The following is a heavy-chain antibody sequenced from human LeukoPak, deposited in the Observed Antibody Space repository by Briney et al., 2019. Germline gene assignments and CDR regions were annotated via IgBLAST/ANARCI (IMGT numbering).Heavy chain of an antibody. V-gene: IGHV3-15*01. CDR2: IKSKTDGGTA. Sequence: GGSLRLSCAASGFTFSNAWMSWVRQAPGKGLEWVDRIKSKTDGGTADYAAPVKGRFTISRDDSKNTLYLQMNSLRAEDTAVYYCAELGITMIGGVWGKGTTVTISS. CDR1: GFTFSNAW. CDR3: AELGITMIGGV. J-gene: IGHJ6*04. D-gene: IGHD3-10*02.